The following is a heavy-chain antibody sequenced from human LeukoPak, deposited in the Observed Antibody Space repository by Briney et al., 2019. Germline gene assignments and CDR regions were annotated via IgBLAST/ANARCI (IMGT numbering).Heavy chain of an antibody. CDR2: ISYDGRNK. D-gene: IGHD2-15*01. CDR1: GFTFNSYA. Sequence: GRSLRLSCATSGFTFNSYAVHWVRQAPGKGLEWVAVISYDGRNKYFADSVKGRFTISRDNSKNTLYLQMNSLGAEDTAVYHCARDRGSCSGGSCYYFDYWGQGTLVTVSS. V-gene: IGHV3-30*04. J-gene: IGHJ4*02. CDR3: ARDRGSCSGGSCYYFDY.